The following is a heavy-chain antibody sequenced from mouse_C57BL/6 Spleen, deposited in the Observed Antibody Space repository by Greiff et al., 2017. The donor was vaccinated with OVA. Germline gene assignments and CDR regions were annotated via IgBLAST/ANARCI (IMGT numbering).Heavy chain of an antibody. CDR3: ARFDGLYYYAMDY. CDR2: IYPGDGDT. CDR1: GYAFSSSW. J-gene: IGHJ4*01. V-gene: IGHV1-82*01. Sequence: VQLQQSGPELVKPGASVKISCKASGYAFSSSWMNWVKQRPGKGLEWIGRIYPGDGDTNYNGKFKGKATLTADKSSSTSYMQLSSLTSEDSAVYFCARFDGLYYYAMDYWGQGTSVTVSS. D-gene: IGHD2-3*01.